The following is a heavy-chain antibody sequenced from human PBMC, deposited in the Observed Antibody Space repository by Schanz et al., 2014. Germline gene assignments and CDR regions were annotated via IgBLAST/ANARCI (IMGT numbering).Heavy chain of an antibody. V-gene: IGHV3-53*01. CDR3: AKDIAPLAARPGYGMDV. CDR1: GFTVTSYY. CDR2: ISSSGST. J-gene: IGHJ6*02. Sequence: VVESGGGLIQPGGSLRLSCAASGFTVTSYYMSWVRQAPGKGLEWVSGISSSGSTYYADSVKGRFTISRDNSKNTLYLQMNSLRAEDTAVYYCAKDIAPLAARPGYGMDVWGQGTTVTVSS. D-gene: IGHD6-13*01.